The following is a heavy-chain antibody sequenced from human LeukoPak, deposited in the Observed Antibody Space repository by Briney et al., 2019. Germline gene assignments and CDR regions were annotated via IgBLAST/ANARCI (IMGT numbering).Heavy chain of an antibody. CDR1: GGSISSYY. D-gene: IGHD2-2*02. CDR2: IYYSGST. CDR3: ARVESLGYCSSTSCYTVGWFDP. V-gene: IGHV4-59*01. Sequence: SETLSLTCTASGGSISSYYWSWIRQPPGKGLEWIGYIYYSGSTNYNPSLKSRVTISVDTSKNQFSLKLSSVTAADTAVYYCARVESLGYCSSTSCYTVGWFDPWGQGTLVTVSS. J-gene: IGHJ5*02.